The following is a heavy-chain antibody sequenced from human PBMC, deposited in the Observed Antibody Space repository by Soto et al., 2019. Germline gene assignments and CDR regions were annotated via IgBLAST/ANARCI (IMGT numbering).Heavy chain of an antibody. D-gene: IGHD2-15*01. V-gene: IGHV5-10-1*01. CDR1: GYSFTNYW. J-gene: IGHJ4*02. CDR2: IDPDDSYT. CDR3: ARLPPPTYCSGSTCSGY. Sequence: GESLKISCKGSGYSFTNYWIHWVRQMAGKGLEWMGRIDPDDSYTNYSPSFQGHATISVDKSISTAYLQWSSLQASDTAIYYCARLPPPTYCSGSTCSGYWGQGTLVTVSS.